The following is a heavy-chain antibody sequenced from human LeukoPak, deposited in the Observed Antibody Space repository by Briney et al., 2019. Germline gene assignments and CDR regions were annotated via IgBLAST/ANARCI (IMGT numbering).Heavy chain of an antibody. D-gene: IGHD3-10*01. V-gene: IGHV4-31*03. CDR2: IYYGGST. CDR3: ARDPGFPTRDWFDP. Sequence: PSQTLSLTCTVSGGSISSGGYYWSWIRQHPGKGLEWIGYIYYGGSTYYNPSLKSRVTISVDTSKNQFSLKLSSVTAADTAVYYCARDPGFPTRDWFDPWGQGTLVTVSS. CDR1: GGSISSGGYY. J-gene: IGHJ5*02.